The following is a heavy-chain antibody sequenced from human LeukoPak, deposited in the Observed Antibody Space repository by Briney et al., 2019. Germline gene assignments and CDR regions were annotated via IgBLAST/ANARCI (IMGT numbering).Heavy chain of an antibody. CDR3: ARRFYYDSSGYRFDY. Sequence: SETLSLTCTVSGGSISSTAYYWGWIRQPPGKGLEWIGSIYYSGNTYYNPSLKSRVTISIDTSNNQFSLRLSSVTAADTAVYYCARRFYYDSSGYRFDYWGQGTLVTVSS. D-gene: IGHD3-22*01. CDR1: GGSISSTAYY. J-gene: IGHJ4*02. CDR2: IYYSGNT. V-gene: IGHV4-39*01.